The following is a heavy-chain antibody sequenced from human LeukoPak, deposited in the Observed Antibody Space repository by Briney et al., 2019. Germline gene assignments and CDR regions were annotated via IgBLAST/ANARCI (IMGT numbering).Heavy chain of an antibody. CDR2: IRQDGGEK. V-gene: IGHV3-7*01. D-gene: IGHD6-13*01. CDR1: GFTFTDYW. Sequence: GSLRLSCAVSGFTFTDYWMNWVRQAPGKGLEWVASIRQDGGEKYYVDSVKGRFTISRDNTKNSLYLQMSALRAEDTAVYYCARDGTAAGLYFDLWGQGTLVTVSS. CDR3: ARDGTAAGLYFDL. J-gene: IGHJ4*01.